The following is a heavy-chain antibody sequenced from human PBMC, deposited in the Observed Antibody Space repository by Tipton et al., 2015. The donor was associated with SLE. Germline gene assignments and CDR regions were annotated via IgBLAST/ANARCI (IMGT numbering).Heavy chain of an antibody. CDR2: VYSSEDT. V-gene: IGHV4-59*12. D-gene: IGHD6-13*01. CDR1: GGSLSGYY. J-gene: IGHJ6*02. CDR3: ARDGGQRVISGTYDFYYYGLDV. Sequence: TLSLTCTVSGGSLSGYYWSWIRQPPGEGLECIGYVYSSEDTHYNPSLKSRVSISIDTSKKHFSLKLTSVTAADTAVYYCARDGGQRVISGTYDFYYYGLDVWGQGTTVTVSS.